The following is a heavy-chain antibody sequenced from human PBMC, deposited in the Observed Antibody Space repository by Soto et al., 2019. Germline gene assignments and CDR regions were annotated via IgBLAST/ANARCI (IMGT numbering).Heavy chain of an antibody. CDR3: AREHNGFNKAFDI. CDR2: VYSSGRT. D-gene: IGHD5-12*01. J-gene: IGHJ3*02. V-gene: IGHV4-31*03. Sequence: QLQLQESGPGLVRPSQTLSLTCSVSGGSITSGGYYWGWICQLPGKGLEWVAYVYSSGRTYFNLSRESRISNSLNTSKSQCSLVLRSVTVADAAIYYSAREHNGFNKAFDIWGQGAMVTVSS. CDR1: GGSITSGGYY.